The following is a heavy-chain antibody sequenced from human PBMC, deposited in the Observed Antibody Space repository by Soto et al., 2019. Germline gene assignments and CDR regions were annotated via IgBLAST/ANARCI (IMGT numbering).Heavy chain of an antibody. CDR2: IYHTGST. V-gene: IGHV4-31*03. J-gene: IGHJ4*02. Sequence: TLSLTFSVSGGSISTVGHYWTWTRKHPGKGLEWIGSIYHTGSTYYSKSLRSRLTMSVDTSKSQFSLRLSSVTAADTAVYYCARATGTLRSRNCDYWGQGSLVTVSS. CDR1: GGSISTVGHY. D-gene: IGHD1-1*01. CDR3: ARATGTLRSRNCDY.